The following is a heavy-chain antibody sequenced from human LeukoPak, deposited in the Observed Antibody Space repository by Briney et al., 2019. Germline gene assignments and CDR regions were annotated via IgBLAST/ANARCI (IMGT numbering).Heavy chain of an antibody. Sequence: PGGSLRLSCAASGFTFSSYAMSWVRQAPGKGLEWVSAISGSGGSTYYADSVKGRFTISRDNSKNTLYLQMNSLRAEDTAVYYCAKNVYYYDSSGYRAYYYYMDVWGKGTTVTVSS. D-gene: IGHD3-22*01. V-gene: IGHV3-23*01. CDR3: AKNVYYYDSSGYRAYYYYMDV. J-gene: IGHJ6*03. CDR2: ISGSGGST. CDR1: GFTFSSYA.